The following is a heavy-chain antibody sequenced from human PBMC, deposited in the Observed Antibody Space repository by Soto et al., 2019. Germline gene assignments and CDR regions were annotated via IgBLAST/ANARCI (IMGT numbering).Heavy chain of an antibody. D-gene: IGHD6-25*01. CDR2: ISYDGSNK. J-gene: IGHJ3*02. CDR1: GFTFSSYG. CDR3: ARAFAARQRAFDI. Sequence: GGSLRLSCAASGFTFSSYGMHWVRQAPGKGLEWVAVISYDGSNKYYADSVKGRFTISRDNSKNTLYLQMNSLRAEDTAVYYCARAFAARQRAFDIWGQGTMVTVSS. V-gene: IGHV3-30*03.